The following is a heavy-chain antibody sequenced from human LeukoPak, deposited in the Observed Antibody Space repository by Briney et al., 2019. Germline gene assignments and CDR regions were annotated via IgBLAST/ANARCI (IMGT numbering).Heavy chain of an antibody. V-gene: IGHV4-4*07. CDR1: GYSISSGYY. CDR2: IYTSGST. J-gene: IGHJ4*02. D-gene: IGHD5-18*01. CDR3: ARDFRGYSYGPFDY. Sequence: SETLSLTCAVSGYSISSGYYWSWIRQPAGKGLEWIGRIYTSGSTNYNPSLKSRVTMSVDTSKNQFSLKLSSVTAADTAVYYCARDFRGYSYGPFDYWGQGTLVTVSS.